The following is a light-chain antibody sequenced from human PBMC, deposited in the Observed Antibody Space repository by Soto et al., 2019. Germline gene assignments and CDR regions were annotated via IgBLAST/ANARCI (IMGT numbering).Light chain of an antibody. CDR1: QSVSSSY. J-gene: IGKJ3*01. V-gene: IGKV3-20*01. CDR3: QQYDKFT. CDR2: SAS. Sequence: EIVLTQSPGTLSLSPGERATLSCRASQSVSSSYLAWYQQKPGQAPRLLIYSASSRATGIPDRFSGSGSGKDFILTISRLEPEDFAVYYCQQYDKFTLGRGTKVNIK.